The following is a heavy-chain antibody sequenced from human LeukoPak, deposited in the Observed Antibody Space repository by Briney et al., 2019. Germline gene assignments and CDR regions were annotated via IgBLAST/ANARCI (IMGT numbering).Heavy chain of an antibody. D-gene: IGHD5-18*01. CDR3: ARAIPYSYGYWSTNWFDP. CDR2: IYYSGST. V-gene: IGHV4-30-4*01. J-gene: IGHJ5*02. CDR1: GGSISSGDCY. Sequence: PSETLSLTCTVSGGSISSGDCYWSWIRQPPGKGLEWIGYIYYSGSTYYNPSLKSRVTISVDTSKNQFSLKLSSVTAADTAVYYCARAIPYSYGYWSTNWFDPWGQGTLVTVSS.